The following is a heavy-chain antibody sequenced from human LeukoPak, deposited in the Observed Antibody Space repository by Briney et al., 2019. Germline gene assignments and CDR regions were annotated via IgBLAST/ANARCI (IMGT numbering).Heavy chain of an antibody. CDR3: ARHMSYYDFWSGYYGNAFDI. V-gene: IGHV4-39*01. CDR2: GST. J-gene: IGHJ3*02. Sequence: GSTYYNPSLKSRVTISVDTSKNQFSLGLSSVTAADTAVYYCARHMSYYDFWSGYYGNAFDIWGQGTMVTVSS. D-gene: IGHD3-3*01.